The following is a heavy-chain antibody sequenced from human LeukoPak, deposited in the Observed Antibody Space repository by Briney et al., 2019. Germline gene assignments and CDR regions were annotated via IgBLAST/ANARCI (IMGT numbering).Heavy chain of an antibody. J-gene: IGHJ6*03. V-gene: IGHV4-34*01. D-gene: IGHD4-17*01. Sequence: PSETLSLTCAVYGGSFSGYYWSWIRQPPGKGLEWIGEINHSGSTNYNPSLKSRVTISVDTSKNQFSLKLSSVTAADTAVYYCARVKVPGTVTYYYYHMDVWGKGTTVTVSS. CDR2: INHSGST. CDR3: ARVKVPGTVTYYYYHMDV. CDR1: GGSFSGYY.